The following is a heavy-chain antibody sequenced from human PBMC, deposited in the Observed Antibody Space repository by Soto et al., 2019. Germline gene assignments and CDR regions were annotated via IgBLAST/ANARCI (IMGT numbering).Heavy chain of an antibody. D-gene: IGHD6-13*01. Sequence: SGPTLVNPTQTLTLTCTFSGFSLSTSGMRVSWIRQPPGKALEWLARIDWDDDKFYSTSLKTRLTISKDTSKNQVRLTMTNMDPVDTATYYCGRMGRSSWYIDYWGQGTLVTVSS. J-gene: IGHJ4*02. V-gene: IGHV2-70*04. CDR2: IDWDDDK. CDR3: GRMGRSSWYIDY. CDR1: GFSLSTSGMR.